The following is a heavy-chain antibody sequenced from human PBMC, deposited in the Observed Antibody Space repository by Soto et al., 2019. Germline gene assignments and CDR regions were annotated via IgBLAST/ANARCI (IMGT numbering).Heavy chain of an antibody. D-gene: IGHD4-4*01. V-gene: IGHV3-23*01. CDR2: IGGSGGNR. CDR3: ARVASDYINSVDN. Sequence: EVQLLESGGGLVQPGGSLRLSCAASGFTFNAYAMTWVRQAPGKGLERVSAIGGSGGNRYYADSVRGRFTISRDNSKDTVDLQMNSLRVEDTAVYYCARVASDYINSVDNWGQGILVTVSS. CDR1: GFTFNAYA. J-gene: IGHJ4*02.